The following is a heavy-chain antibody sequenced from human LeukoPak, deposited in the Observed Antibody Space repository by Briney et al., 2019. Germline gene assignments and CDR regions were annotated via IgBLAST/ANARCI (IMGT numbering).Heavy chain of an antibody. V-gene: IGHV3-23*01. CDR3: AKDRRYSNYVKYFDY. J-gene: IGHJ4*02. CDR1: GFTFSSYA. Sequence: GGSLRLSCAASGFTFSSYAMSWVRQAPGKGLEWVSAISGSGGSTYYADSVKGRFTISRDNSKNTLYLQMNSLRAEDTAVYYCAKDRRYSNYVKYFDYWGQGTLVTVSS. D-gene: IGHD4-4*01. CDR2: ISGSGGST.